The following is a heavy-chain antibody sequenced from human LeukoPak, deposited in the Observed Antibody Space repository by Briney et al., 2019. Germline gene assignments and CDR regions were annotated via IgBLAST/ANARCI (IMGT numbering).Heavy chain of an antibody. CDR3: ASPRSGYRYTFDY. CDR2: ISTSGST. J-gene: IGHJ4*02. D-gene: IGHD3-22*01. Sequence: SSETLSLTCAVSAASISNYYWSWIRQAPGKGLEWLGYISTSGSTNSHPSLKSRVSISLDTSKNRFSLNLNFVTAADTAVYYCASPRSGYRYTFDYWSQGALVTVSS. CDR1: AASISNYY. V-gene: IGHV4-4*09.